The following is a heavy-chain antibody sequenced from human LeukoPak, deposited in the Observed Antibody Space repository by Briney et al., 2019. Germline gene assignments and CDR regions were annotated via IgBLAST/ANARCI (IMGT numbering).Heavy chain of an antibody. J-gene: IGHJ4*02. Sequence: GGSLRLSCAASGFTFSSYAMSWVRQAPGKGLEWVSAISKTGSTYYADSVKARFTISRDNSKNTLYLQMNSLSPEHTAVYYCAKWNLRGPPPNIDFWGQGTLVTVSS. CDR2: ISKTGST. D-gene: IGHD5/OR15-5a*01. CDR1: GFTFSSYA. CDR3: AKWNLRGPPPNIDF. V-gene: IGHV3-23*01.